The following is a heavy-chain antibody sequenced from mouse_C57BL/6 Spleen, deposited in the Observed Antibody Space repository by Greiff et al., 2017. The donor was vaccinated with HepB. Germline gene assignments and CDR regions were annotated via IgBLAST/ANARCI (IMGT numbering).Heavy chain of an antibody. J-gene: IGHJ2*01. CDR2: IYPRSGNT. D-gene: IGHD1-1*01. CDR3: ARGEGFITTVVATRYFDY. CDR1: GYTFTSYG. Sequence: VQLQQSGAELARPGASVKLSCKASGYTFTSYGISWVKQRTGQGLEWIGEIYPRSGNTYYNEKFKGKATLTADTSSSTAYMELRSLTSEDSAVYFCARGEGFITTVVATRYFDYWGQGTTLTVSS. V-gene: IGHV1-81*01.